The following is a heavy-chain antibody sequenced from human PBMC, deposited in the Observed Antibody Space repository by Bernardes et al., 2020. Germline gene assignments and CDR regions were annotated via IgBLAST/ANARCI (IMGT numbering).Heavy chain of an antibody. Sequence: ASVKVSCKVSGYSLTELPIHWVRQAPGKGLEWMGGFDSEDGQTIYAQKFQGRVTMIEDTSTDTAYMELNSLRSEDTAVYFCAGRITLFGVITGFFDRWGQGTLVTGSS. CDR2: FDSEDGQT. J-gene: IGHJ4*02. CDR1: GYSLTELP. V-gene: IGHV1-24*01. D-gene: IGHD3-3*01. CDR3: AGRITLFGVITGFFDR.